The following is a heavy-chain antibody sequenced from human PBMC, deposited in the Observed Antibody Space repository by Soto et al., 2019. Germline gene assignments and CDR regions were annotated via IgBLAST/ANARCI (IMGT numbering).Heavy chain of an antibody. V-gene: IGHV3-23*01. CDR3: AKDWAYYYGSGSTIDY. CDR1: GFTFSSYA. D-gene: IGHD3-10*01. J-gene: IGHJ4*02. CDR2: ISGSGGST. Sequence: EVQLLESGGGLVQAGGSLRLSCAASGFTFSSYAMSWVRQAPGKGLEWGSAISGSGGSTKYAESVKGRFTISRDNSKNTLYLQMNSLRAEDTAVYYCAKDWAYYYGSGSTIDYWGQGTLVTVSS.